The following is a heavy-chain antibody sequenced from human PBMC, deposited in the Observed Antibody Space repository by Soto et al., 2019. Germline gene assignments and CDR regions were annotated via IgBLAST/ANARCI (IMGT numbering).Heavy chain of an antibody. CDR2: IKQDGSEK. CDR3: ARDHSGIAVAGTGWFDP. D-gene: IGHD6-19*01. CDR1: GFTFSSYW. Sequence: GGSLRLSCAASGFTFSSYWMSWVRQAPGKGLEWVANIKQDGSEKYYVDSVKGRFTISRDNAKNSLYLQMNSLRAEDTAGYYCARDHSGIAVAGTGWFDPWGQGT. J-gene: IGHJ5*02. V-gene: IGHV3-7*01.